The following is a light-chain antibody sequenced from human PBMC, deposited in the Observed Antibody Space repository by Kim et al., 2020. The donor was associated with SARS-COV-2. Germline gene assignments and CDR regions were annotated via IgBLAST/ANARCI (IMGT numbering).Light chain of an antibody. V-gene: IGLV3-19*01. Sequence: SSELTQDPAVSVALGQTVRITCQGDSLRSYYASWYQQKPGQAPVLVIYGKNNRPSGIPDRFSGSSSGNTASLTITGAQAEDEADYYCNSRDSSDLGVFGGGTQLTVL. J-gene: IGLJ3*02. CDR1: SLRSYY. CDR3: NSRDSSDLGV. CDR2: GKN.